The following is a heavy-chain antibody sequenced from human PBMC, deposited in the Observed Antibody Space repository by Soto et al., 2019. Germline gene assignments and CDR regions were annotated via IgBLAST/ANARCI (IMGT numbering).Heavy chain of an antibody. J-gene: IGHJ4*02. Sequence: SVKVSCKASGGTFSSYAISWVRQAPGQGLEWMGGIIPIFGTANYAQKFQGRVTITADESTSTAYMELSSLRSEDTAVYYCARVVEYSSGPDYWGQGTLVTVSS. CDR3: ARVVEYSSGPDY. CDR1: GGTFSSYA. V-gene: IGHV1-69*13. D-gene: IGHD6-19*01. CDR2: IIPIFGTA.